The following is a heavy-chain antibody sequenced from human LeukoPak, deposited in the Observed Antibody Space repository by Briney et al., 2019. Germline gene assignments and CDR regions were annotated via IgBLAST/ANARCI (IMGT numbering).Heavy chain of an antibody. D-gene: IGHD1-7*01. CDR2: ISYDGSNK. Sequence: GGSLRLSCAASGFTFSSYAMHWVRQAPGKGLEWVAVISYDGSNKYYADSVKGRFTIPRDNSKNTLYLQMNSLRAEDTAVYYCARPRTSGDYYMDVWGKGTTVTISS. CDR1: GFTFSSYA. CDR3: ARPRTSGDYYMDV. J-gene: IGHJ6*03. V-gene: IGHV3-30*04.